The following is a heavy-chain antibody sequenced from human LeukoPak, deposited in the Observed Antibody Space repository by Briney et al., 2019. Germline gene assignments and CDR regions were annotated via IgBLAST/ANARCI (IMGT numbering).Heavy chain of an antibody. CDR1: GGSISCYY. Sequence: SETLSLTCTVSGGSISCYYWSWIRRPPGKGLEWIGYIYYSGSTNYNPSLKSRLNISVDTSKNQFSLNLSSVTAADSAVYYCARGGAIAATIYSYWGQGTLVTVSS. V-gene: IGHV4-59*01. CDR3: ARGGAIAATIYSY. J-gene: IGHJ4*02. CDR2: IYYSGST. D-gene: IGHD5-12*01.